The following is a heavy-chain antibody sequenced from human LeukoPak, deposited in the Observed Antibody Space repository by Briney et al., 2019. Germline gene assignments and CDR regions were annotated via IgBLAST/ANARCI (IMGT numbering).Heavy chain of an antibody. Sequence: ASVKVSCKVSGYTLTELSMHWVRQAPGKGLEWMGGFDPEDGETIYAQKFQGRVTMTEDTSTDTAYMELSSMRSEDTAVYYCATGLGVQAYYYDSSGYKFDYWGQGTLVTVSS. CDR2: FDPEDGET. J-gene: IGHJ4*02. CDR1: GYTLTELS. D-gene: IGHD3-22*01. V-gene: IGHV1-24*01. CDR3: ATGLGVQAYYYDSSGYKFDY.